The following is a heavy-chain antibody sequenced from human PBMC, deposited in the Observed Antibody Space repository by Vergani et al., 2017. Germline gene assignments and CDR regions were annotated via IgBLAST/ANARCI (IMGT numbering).Heavy chain of an antibody. V-gene: IGHV3-48*01. D-gene: IGHD2-2*01. CDR1: GFSFSIYG. CDR3: AREYSSTSGRAFDF. Sequence: EVKLVESGGALVQPGGTLRLSCAASGFSFSIYGMNWVRQAPGKGLEGVSFVSTGTKSQSYAESVKGRFTISRDSAKNSLYLQMDSLRAEDTAVYYCAREYSSTSGRAFDFWGQGTKVTVSS. CDR2: VSTGTKSQ. J-gene: IGHJ3*01.